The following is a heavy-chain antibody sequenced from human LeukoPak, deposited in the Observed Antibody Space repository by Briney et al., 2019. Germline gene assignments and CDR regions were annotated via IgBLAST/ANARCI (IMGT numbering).Heavy chain of an antibody. V-gene: IGHV3-43*01. D-gene: IGHD6-19*01. J-gene: IGHJ4*02. CDR1: GFTFDDYT. CDR3: ATQGQGGWYVLDY. CDR2: ISWDGGST. Sequence: GGSLRLSCAASGFTFDDYTMHWVRQAPGKGLEWVSLISWDGGSTYYADSVKGRFTISRDNSKNSLYLQMNSLRTEDTALYYCATQGQGGWYVLDYWGQGTLVTVSS.